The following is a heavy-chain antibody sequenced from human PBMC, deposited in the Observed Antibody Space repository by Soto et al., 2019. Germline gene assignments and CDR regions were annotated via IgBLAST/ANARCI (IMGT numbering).Heavy chain of an antibody. CDR2: IIPIFGTA. J-gene: IGHJ6*02. CDR3: ASDGIEAVGWYYYGKDV. CDR1: GGTFSSYA. Sequence: SVTVSCKASGGTFSSYAISWLRQAPGQGLEWMGGIIPIFGTANYAQKFQGRVTITADESTSTAYMELSSLRSEDTDVYYCASDGIEAVGWYYYGKDVWGQGTTVAVAS. D-gene: IGHD6-13*01. V-gene: IGHV1-69*13.